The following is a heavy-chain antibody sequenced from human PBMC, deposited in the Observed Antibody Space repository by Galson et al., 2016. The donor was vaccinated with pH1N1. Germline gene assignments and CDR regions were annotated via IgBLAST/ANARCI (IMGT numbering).Heavy chain of an antibody. Sequence: SVKVSCKASGGTFSSFGTSWVRQAPGQGLEWMGGIIGMFAKTNYAQKFQGRVTITADELTSTAYMDLSSLTSEDTAVYYCARSPGYMVTALDNWGHGTLVTVSS. J-gene: IGHJ4*01. D-gene: IGHD2-21*02. CDR3: ARSPGYMVTALDN. V-gene: IGHV1-69*13. CDR2: IIGMFAKT. CDR1: GGTFSSFG.